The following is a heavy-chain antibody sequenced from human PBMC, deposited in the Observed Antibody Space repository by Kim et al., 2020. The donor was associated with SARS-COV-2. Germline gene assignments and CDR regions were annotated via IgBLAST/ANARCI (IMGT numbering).Heavy chain of an antibody. CDR2: ISGSGGST. J-gene: IGHJ1*01. D-gene: IGHD2-2*01. CDR3: AKEGFVVVPAAILFAEYFQH. Sequence: GGSLRLSCAASGFTFSSYAMSWVRQAPGKGLEWVSAISGSGGSTYYADSVKGRFTISRDNSKNTLYLQMNSLRAEDTAVYYCAKEGFVVVPAAILFAEYFQHWGQGTLVTVSS. V-gene: IGHV3-23*01. CDR1: GFTFSSYA.